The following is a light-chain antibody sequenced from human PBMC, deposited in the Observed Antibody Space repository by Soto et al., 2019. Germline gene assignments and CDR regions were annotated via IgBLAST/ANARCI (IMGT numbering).Light chain of an antibody. V-gene: IGLV1-44*01. Sequence: QSVLTQPPSASGTPGQRVTISCSGSNSNIGTNTVNWYQQLPGTAPRLPIYTNNQRPSGVPQRFSGSKTGTSASLAIGGLQSEDGADYYCAAWDDSLGAYVFGTGTKVTVL. CDR3: AAWDDSLGAYV. J-gene: IGLJ1*01. CDR2: TNN. CDR1: NSNIGTNT.